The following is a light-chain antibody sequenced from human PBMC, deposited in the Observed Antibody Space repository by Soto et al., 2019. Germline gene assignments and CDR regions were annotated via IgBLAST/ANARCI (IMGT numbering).Light chain of an antibody. J-gene: IGKJ4*01. CDR2: GAS. CDR1: QSVSSNY. CDR3: HQYGSSPLT. Sequence: ETMLAQSPGTLSLSPGERATLSCRASQSVSSNYLAWYQQKPGQAPRLLIFGASSRATGIPDRFSASGSGTDFTLTISRLEPEDFAVYYCHQYGSSPLTFGGGTKVDIK. V-gene: IGKV3-20*01.